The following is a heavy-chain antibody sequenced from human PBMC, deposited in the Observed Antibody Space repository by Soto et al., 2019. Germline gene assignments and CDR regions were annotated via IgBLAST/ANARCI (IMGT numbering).Heavy chain of an antibody. J-gene: IGHJ4*02. D-gene: IGHD5-18*01. V-gene: IGHV1-69*10. CDR1: GGTFSSYA. CDR3: AREGGGYSYGYFDY. CDR2: IIPILGIA. Sequence: ASVKVSCKASGGTFSSYAISWVRQAPGQGLEWMGGIIPILGIANYAQKFQGRVTITADKSTSTAYMELSSLRSEDTAVYYCAREGGGYSYGYFDYWGQGTLVTVSS.